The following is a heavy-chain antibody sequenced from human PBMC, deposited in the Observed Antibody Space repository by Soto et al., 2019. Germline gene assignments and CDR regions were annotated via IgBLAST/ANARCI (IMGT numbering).Heavy chain of an antibody. D-gene: IGHD2-2*02. V-gene: IGHV3-23*01. CDR1: GFTFSSYA. CDR2: ISGSGGST. J-gene: IGHJ6*03. CDR3: ARAGRAIPYYMYV. Sequence: GVSLRLSCAASGFTFSSYAMSWVRQAPGKGLEWVSAISGSGGSTYYADSVKGRFTISSDNAKNSLYLQMNSLRAEATAVYYCARAGRAIPYYMYVWDKGTPVTVSS.